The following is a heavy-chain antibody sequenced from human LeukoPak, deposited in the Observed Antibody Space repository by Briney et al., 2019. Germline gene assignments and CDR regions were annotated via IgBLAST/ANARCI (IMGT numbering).Heavy chain of an antibody. D-gene: IGHD6-6*01. V-gene: IGHV3-21*01. J-gene: IGHJ4*02. CDR1: GFTFSSYS. CDR3: ARALFSRGSSSSFGY. CDR2: ISSSSSYM. Sequence: GGSLRLSCAASGFTFSSYSMNWVRQAPGKGLEWVSSISSSSSYMYYADSVKGRFTISRDNAKNSLYLQMNSLRAEDTAVYYCARALFSRGSSSSFGYWGQGTLVTVSS.